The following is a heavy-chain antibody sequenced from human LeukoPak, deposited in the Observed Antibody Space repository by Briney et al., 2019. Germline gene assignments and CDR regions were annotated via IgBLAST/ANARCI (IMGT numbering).Heavy chain of an antibody. D-gene: IGHD1-26*01. CDR1: GFTFSSSA. CDR3: AKDQRWELPHYLDS. Sequence: GGSLRLSCAASGFTFSSSAMSWVRQVPGKGLEWVSGISASGGSTYYADSVRGRFTISRDNSKNTLYVQMNSLRDEDTAVYYCAKDQRWELPHYLDSWGQGTLVTVSS. V-gene: IGHV3-23*01. CDR2: ISASGGST. J-gene: IGHJ4*02.